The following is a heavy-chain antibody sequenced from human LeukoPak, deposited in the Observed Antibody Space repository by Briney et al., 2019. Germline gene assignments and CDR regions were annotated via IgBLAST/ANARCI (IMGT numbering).Heavy chain of an antibody. CDR1: GFTFSSYG. V-gene: IGHV3-30*02. J-gene: IGHJ6*03. D-gene: IGHD6-19*01. CDR3: AKDRVGKAVAYYMDV. Sequence: GGSLRLSCAASGFTFSSYGMHWVRQAPGKGLEWVADIWYGGSNKYYADSVKGRFTISRDNSKNTLYLQMNSLRAEDTAVYYCAKDRVGKAVAYYMDVWGKGTTVTVSS. CDR2: IWYGGSNK.